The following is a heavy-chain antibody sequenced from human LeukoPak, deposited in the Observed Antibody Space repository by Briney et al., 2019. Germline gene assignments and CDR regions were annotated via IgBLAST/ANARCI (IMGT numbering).Heavy chain of an antibody. V-gene: IGHV3-23*01. J-gene: IGHJ4*02. D-gene: IGHD4-23*01. CDR2: ISGSGGST. Sequence: GGSLRLSCTASGFTFGDYAMSWFRQAPGKGLEWVSAISGSGGSTYYADSVKGRFTISRDNSKNTLYLQMNSLRAEDTAVYYCAKDRGLRWKWGTDYWGQGTLVTVSS. CDR1: GFTFGDYA. CDR3: AKDRGLRWKWGTDY.